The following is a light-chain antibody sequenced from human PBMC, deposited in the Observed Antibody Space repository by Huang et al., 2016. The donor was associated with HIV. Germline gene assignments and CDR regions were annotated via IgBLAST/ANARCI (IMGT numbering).Light chain of an antibody. CDR1: QYVGTS. CDR3: QQYYNWPWT. CDR2: SVS. Sequence: EIVVTQSPATLSVSPGEGATLSCRASQYVGTSLAWYQQKPGQSPRLVIHSVSTSATGVPARFSGSGSRTEFTLTITSLQSEDCALYYCQQYYNWPWTFGLGTKVEI. J-gene: IGKJ1*01. V-gene: IGKV3-15*01.